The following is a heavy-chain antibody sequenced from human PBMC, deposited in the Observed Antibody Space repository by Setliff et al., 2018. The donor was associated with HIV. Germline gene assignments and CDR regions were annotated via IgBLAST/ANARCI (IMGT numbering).Heavy chain of an antibody. CDR1: GYSFTSYW. Sequence: PGESLKISCKGSGYSFTSYWIGWVRQMPGKGLEWMGWINAGNGNTKYSQKFQGRVTITRDTSASTAYLELSSLRSEDTAVYYCARDGSGQQLYDYWGQGTLVTVSS. J-gene: IGHJ4*02. D-gene: IGHD6-13*01. CDR2: INAGNGNT. CDR3: ARDGSGQQLYDY. V-gene: IGHV1-3*01.